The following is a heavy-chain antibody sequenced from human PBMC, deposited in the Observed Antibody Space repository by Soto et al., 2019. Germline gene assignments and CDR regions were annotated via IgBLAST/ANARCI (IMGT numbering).Heavy chain of an antibody. CDR3: ARGRRRSAVAGQYNWFDP. Sequence: QVQLVQSGAEVKKPGASVKVSCKASGYTFTSYDINWVRQATGQGLEWMGWMNPNSGNTGYAQKFQGRVTMTRNTSISTAYMELSSLRSEDTAVYYCARGRRRSAVAGQYNWFDPWGQGTLVTVSS. CDR1: GYTFTSYD. J-gene: IGHJ5*02. V-gene: IGHV1-8*01. D-gene: IGHD6-19*01. CDR2: MNPNSGNT.